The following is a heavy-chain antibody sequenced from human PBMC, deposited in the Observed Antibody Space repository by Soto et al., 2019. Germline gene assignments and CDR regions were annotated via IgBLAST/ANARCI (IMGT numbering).Heavy chain of an antibody. CDR2: IYYSGST. V-gene: IGHV4-39*01. J-gene: IGHJ4*02. D-gene: IGHD1-26*01. CDR3: ARHSGSRSWSPGGSFDY. CDR1: GGSIRGSRYY. Sequence: QMQLQESGPGLVKPSETLSLTCTVSGGSIRGSRYYWGWIRQPPGKGLEWIGSIYYSGSTYYNPPLKRRATISVDTSKNQCSLKLSSVTAADTAVYYCARHSGSRSWSPGGSFDYWGQGTLVTVSS.